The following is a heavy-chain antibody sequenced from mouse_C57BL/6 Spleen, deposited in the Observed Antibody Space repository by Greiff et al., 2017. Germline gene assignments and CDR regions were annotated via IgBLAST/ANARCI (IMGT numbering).Heavy chain of an antibody. V-gene: IGHV1-59*01. CDR2: IDPSDSYT. CDR1: GYTFTSYW. CDR3: ARERVFDV. Sequence: QVQLQQPGAELVRPGPSVKLSCKASGYTFTSYWMHWVKQRPGQGLEWLGVIDPSDSYTNYNQKFKGKATLTVDTSSSTAYMQLSSLTAEGSAVYDCARERVFDVWGTGNTVTVSA. J-gene: IGHJ1*03.